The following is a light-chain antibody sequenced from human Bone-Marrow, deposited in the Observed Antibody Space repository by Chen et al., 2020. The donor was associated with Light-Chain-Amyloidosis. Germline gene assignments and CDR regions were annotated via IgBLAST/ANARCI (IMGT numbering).Light chain of an antibody. J-gene: IGLJ1*01. CDR3: SSYTITNTLV. CDR1: SSHVGGDNH. V-gene: IGLV2-14*01. Sequence: QSALTQPASVSGSPGQSLTISCTGTSSHVGGDNHVSWYQQHPDKAPKLMIYEVTNRPSWVPDSFSGSKSDNTASLTISGLQTEDEADYFCSSYTITNTLVFGSGTRVTVL. CDR2: EVT.